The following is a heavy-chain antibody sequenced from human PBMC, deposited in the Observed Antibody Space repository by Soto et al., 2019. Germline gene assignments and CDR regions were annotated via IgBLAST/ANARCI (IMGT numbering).Heavy chain of an antibody. Sequence: QVQLVQSGAEVKKPGSSVKVSCKASGGTFSSYAISWVRQAPGQGLEWMGGIIPIFGTANYAQKFQGRVTITADKSTSTAYMELSSLRSEETAVYYCARGSGIVVVPAAIGVYGMDVWGQGTTVTVSS. CDR2: IIPIFGTA. CDR3: ARGSGIVVVPAAIGVYGMDV. CDR1: GGTFSSYA. D-gene: IGHD2-2*02. J-gene: IGHJ6*02. V-gene: IGHV1-69*06.